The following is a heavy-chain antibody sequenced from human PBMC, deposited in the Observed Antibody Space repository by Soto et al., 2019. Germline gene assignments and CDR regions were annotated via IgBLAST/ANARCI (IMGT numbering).Heavy chain of an antibody. Sequence: QVQLVHSGTEVKKPGASVKVSCKASGYTFTSYAISWVRQAPGQGLEWMGWINPYNGNTNYAQKPQGRVTMTTDTSTSTAYIELRSLRSDDTAVYYCARDTAMALPDAWGQGTLVTVSS. J-gene: IGHJ4*02. CDR3: ARDTAMALPDA. D-gene: IGHD5-18*01. V-gene: IGHV1-18*01. CDR2: INPYNGNT. CDR1: GYTFTSYA.